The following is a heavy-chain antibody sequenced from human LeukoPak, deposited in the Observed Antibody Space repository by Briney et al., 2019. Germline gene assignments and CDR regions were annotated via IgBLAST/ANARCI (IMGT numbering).Heavy chain of an antibody. Sequence: SETLSLTCAVYGGSLTGYYWSWIRQPPGKGLEWIGEINYSGYTNYNPSLKSRVTLSADTSKSQLSLRLSSVTAADTAVYYCARHAKTAHSFDYWGQGTLVTVSS. CDR1: GGSLTGYY. D-gene: IGHD1-14*01. CDR2: INYSGYT. V-gene: IGHV4-34*01. J-gene: IGHJ4*02. CDR3: ARHAKTAHSFDY.